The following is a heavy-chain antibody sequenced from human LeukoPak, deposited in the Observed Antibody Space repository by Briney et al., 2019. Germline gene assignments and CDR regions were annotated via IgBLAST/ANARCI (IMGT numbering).Heavy chain of an antibody. CDR2: MNPSSGDT. CDR3: TREHDKPMMHWYFSL. V-gene: IGHV1-8*01. J-gene: IGHJ2*01. D-gene: IGHD1/OR15-1a*01. Sequence: ASVKVSCKASGYTFTNFDINWVRQATGQGPEWMGGMNPSSGDTGIAQKFQGRLTLTRDTSLSTAYMELSHLTSEDTAIYFCTREHDKPMMHWYFSLWGRGSLVTVSS. CDR1: GYTFTNFD.